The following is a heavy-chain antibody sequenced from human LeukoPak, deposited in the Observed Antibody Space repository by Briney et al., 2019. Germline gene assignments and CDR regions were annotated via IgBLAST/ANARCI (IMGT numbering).Heavy chain of an antibody. Sequence: PGGSLRLSCAASGFTFSNYAMTWVRQAPGKGLEWVSAISGSGGSTYYRDSVKGRFTISRDNSKNTLYLQMNSLRAEDTAVYYCAKTATWIGGWLSYWGQGTLVTVSS. J-gene: IGHJ4*02. V-gene: IGHV3-23*01. CDR2: ISGSGGST. CDR3: AKTATWIGGWLSY. CDR1: GFTFSNYA. D-gene: IGHD6-19*01.